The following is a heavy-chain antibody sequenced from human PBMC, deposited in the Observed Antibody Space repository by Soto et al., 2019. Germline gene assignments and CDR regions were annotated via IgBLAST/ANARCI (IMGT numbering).Heavy chain of an antibody. Sequence: EVKVLESGGDLVQPGGSLRLSCVASGFTFSEYAMTWVRQAPGKGLDWVSSVSANGDITYYADSVKGRFTISRDNSNNTLLLQMNSLGAKDTALYYCARGDRGGSGSPASYYFSGLDVWGQGTTVIVSS. D-gene: IGHD3-10*01. CDR1: GFTFSEYA. J-gene: IGHJ6*02. CDR2: VSANGDIT. V-gene: IGHV3-23*01. CDR3: ARGDRGGSGSPASYYFSGLDV.